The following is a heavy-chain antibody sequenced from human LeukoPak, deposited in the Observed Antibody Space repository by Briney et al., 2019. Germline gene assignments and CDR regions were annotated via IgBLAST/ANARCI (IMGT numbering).Heavy chain of an antibody. CDR2: VNPNGGST. J-gene: IGHJ3*02. D-gene: IGHD3-22*01. Sequence: ASVKVSCKASGYTFTSYYMHWVRQAPGQGLEWMGIVNPNGGSTSYTQKFQGRVTMTRDMSTSTAYMELRSLRSDDTAVYYCARDGHRRYYYDSSGREHAFDIWGQGTMVTVSS. CDR3: ARDGHRRYYYDSSGREHAFDI. CDR1: GYTFTSYY. V-gene: IGHV1-46*01.